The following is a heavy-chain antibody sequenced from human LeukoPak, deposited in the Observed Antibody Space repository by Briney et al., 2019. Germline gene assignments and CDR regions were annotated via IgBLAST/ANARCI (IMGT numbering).Heavy chain of an antibody. CDR1: GGSISSYY. Sequence: SETLSLTCTVSGGSISSYYWSWIRQPPGKGLEWIGYIYYSGSTNYNPSLKSRVTISVDTSKNQFSLKLSSVTAADTAVYYCARDAGHQLSRRNYYAMDVWGQGTAVTVSS. D-gene: IGHD2-2*01. CDR2: IYYSGST. V-gene: IGHV4-59*01. J-gene: IGHJ6*02. CDR3: ARDAGHQLSRRNYYAMDV.